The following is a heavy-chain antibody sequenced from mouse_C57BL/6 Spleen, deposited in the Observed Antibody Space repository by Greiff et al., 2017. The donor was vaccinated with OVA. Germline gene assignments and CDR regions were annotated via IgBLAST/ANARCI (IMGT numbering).Heavy chain of an antibody. V-gene: IGHV1-80*01. CDR1: GYAFSSYW. J-gene: IGHJ4*01. CDR2: IYPGDGDT. D-gene: IGHD4-1*01. Sequence: VQLQQSGAELVKPGASVKISCKASGYAFSSYWMNWVKQRPGKGLEWIGQIYPGDGDTNYNGKFKGKATLTADKSSSTAYMQLSSLTSEDSAVYFCARSNWDDAMDYWGQGTSVTVSS. CDR3: ARSNWDDAMDY.